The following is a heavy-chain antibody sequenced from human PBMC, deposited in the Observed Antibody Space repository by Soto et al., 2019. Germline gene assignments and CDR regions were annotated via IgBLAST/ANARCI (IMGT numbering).Heavy chain of an antibody. J-gene: IGHJ3*02. Sequence: EVQLLESGGGLVQPGGSLRLSCAASGFTFSSYAVSWVRQAPGKGLEWVSVISGSGGSTYYADSVKGRFTISRANPKNPLYLQMDSLRAEDTAVYYCAKTTGWYDAFDIWGQGTMVTVSS. CDR3: AKTTGWYDAFDI. V-gene: IGHV3-23*01. D-gene: IGHD6-19*01. CDR2: ISGSGGST. CDR1: GFTFSSYA.